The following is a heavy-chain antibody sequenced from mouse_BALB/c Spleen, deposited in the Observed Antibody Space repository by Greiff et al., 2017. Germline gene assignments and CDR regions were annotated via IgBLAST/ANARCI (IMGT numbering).Heavy chain of an antibody. CDR3: ARDWDGAMDY. Sequence: QVQLQQSGAELVRPETSVKVSCKASGYAFTNYLIEWVKQRPGQGLEWIGVINPGSGGTNYNEKFKGKATLTADKSSSTAYMQLSSLTSDDSAVYFCARDWDGAMDYWGQGTSVTVSS. D-gene: IGHD4-1*01. CDR1: GYAFTNYL. J-gene: IGHJ4*01. CDR2: INPGSGGT. V-gene: IGHV1-54*03.